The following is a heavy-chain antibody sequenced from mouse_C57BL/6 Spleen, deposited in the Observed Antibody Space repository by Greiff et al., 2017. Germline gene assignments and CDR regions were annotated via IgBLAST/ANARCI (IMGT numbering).Heavy chain of an antibody. V-gene: IGHV1-52*01. D-gene: IGHD1-1*01. CDR1: GYTFTSYW. J-gene: IGHJ2*01. Sequence: VQLQQPGAELVRPGSSVKLSCKASGYTFTSYWMHWVKQRPIQGLEWIGNIDPSDSETHYNQKFKDKATLTVDKSSSTAYMQLSSLTSEDSAVYYCAREGYGLYYFDYWGQGTTLTVSS. CDR2: IDPSDSET. CDR3: AREGYGLYYFDY.